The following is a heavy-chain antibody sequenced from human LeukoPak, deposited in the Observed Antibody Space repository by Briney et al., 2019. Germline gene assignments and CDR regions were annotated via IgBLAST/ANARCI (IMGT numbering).Heavy chain of an antibody. CDR3: ARGYYSSGWFDY. V-gene: IGHV4-34*01. CDR1: GGSFSGYY. D-gene: IGHD6-19*01. Sequence: SETLSLTCSVYGGSFSGYYWSWIRQTPGKGLEWIGEINLTGSTNYNPSLKSRVTISVDTSKNQFSLKLSSVTAADTAVYYCARGYYSSGWFDYWGQGTLVTVSS. CDR2: INLTGST. J-gene: IGHJ4*02.